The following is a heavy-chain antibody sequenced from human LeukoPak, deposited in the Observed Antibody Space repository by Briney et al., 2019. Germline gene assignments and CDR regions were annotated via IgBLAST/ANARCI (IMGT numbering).Heavy chain of an antibody. CDR2: ISAYNGYT. D-gene: IGHD4-11*01. J-gene: IGHJ1*01. CDR1: GYTFTNYG. V-gene: IGHV1-18*01. CDR3: ARDKAVTTEVTQYFQH. Sequence: GASVKVSCKPSGYTFTNYGVSWVRQAPGQGLEWMGWISAYNGYTNYAQKFQFRVTMTTDTSTSTAYMELRSLTSDDTAVYYCARDKAVTTEVTQYFQHWGQGTLVTVSS.